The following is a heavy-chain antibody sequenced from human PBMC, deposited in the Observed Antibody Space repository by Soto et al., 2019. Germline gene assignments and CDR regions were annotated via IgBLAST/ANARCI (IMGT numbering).Heavy chain of an antibody. CDR3: AKEAGLNGTPYGSYLDY. J-gene: IGHJ4*02. V-gene: IGHV3-30*18. D-gene: IGHD1-1*01. CDR1: GFTFRNFG. CDR2: ISYEGSVK. Sequence: QVQLVESGGGVVQPGRSLRLSCVTSGFTFRNFGMQWVRQAPGRGLEWLTVISYEGSVKYSADSVKGRFTISRDDSKNTLYLQMSSLRADDTAVYYCAKEAGLNGTPYGSYLDYWGQGTPVTVSS.